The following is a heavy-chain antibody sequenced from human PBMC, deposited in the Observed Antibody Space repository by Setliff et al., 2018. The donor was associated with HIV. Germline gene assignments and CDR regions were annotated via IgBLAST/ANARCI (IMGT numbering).Heavy chain of an antibody. CDR1: GGSISGNA. D-gene: IGHD3-16*01. CDR2: SATSGCT. CDR3: SRGSYYMDV. V-gene: IGHV4-4*08. Sequence: SETLSLTCSVSGGSISGNAWSWIRQPPGKGLEWIGYSATSGCTIYSASLKSRVSISVDTSKNQVSLRLSSVTAADTAVYHCSRGSYYMDVWGKGTTVTVSS. J-gene: IGHJ6*03.